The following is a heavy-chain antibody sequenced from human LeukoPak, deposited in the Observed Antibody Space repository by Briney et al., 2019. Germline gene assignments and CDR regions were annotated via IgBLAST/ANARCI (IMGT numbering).Heavy chain of an antibody. J-gene: IGHJ6*03. Sequence: PGGSLRLSCAASGFTFSSYGMSWVRQAPGKGLEWVSAISGSGGSTYYADSVKGRFTISRDNSKNTLYLQMNSLRAEDTAVYYCARVHVDIVVVPAARFTYYYYMDVWGKGTTVTISS. CDR2: ISGSGGST. CDR1: GFTFSSYG. CDR3: ARVHVDIVVVPAARFTYYYYMDV. D-gene: IGHD2-2*01. V-gene: IGHV3-23*01.